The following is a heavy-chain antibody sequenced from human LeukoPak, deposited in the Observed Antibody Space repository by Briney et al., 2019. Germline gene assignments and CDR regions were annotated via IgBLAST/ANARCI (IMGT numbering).Heavy chain of an antibody. D-gene: IGHD4-17*01. CDR1: GVSISSSNSY. J-gene: IGHJ4*02. CDR3: ATTTIRLGF. CDR2: IYYTGNT. V-gene: IGHV4-39*07. Sequence: SETLSLTCTVSGVSISSSNSYWGWIRQPPGKGLEWIASIYYTGNTYYHPSLKSRVTISVDTSKNQVSLKLSSVTAADTAVYYCATTTIRLGFWGQGTLVTVSS.